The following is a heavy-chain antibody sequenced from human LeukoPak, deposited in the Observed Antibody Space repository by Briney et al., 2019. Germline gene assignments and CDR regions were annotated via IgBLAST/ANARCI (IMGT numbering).Heavy chain of an antibody. CDR2: IIPILGIA. D-gene: IGHD3-10*01. CDR3: ARAEAWFGELYYGDY. J-gene: IGHJ4*02. Sequence: SVKVSCKASGGTFSSYAISWVRQAPGQGLEWMGRIIPILGIANYAQKFQGRVTITADKSASTAYMELSSLRSEDTAVYYCARAEAWFGELYYGDYWGQGTLVTISS. CDR1: GGTFSSYA. V-gene: IGHV1-69*04.